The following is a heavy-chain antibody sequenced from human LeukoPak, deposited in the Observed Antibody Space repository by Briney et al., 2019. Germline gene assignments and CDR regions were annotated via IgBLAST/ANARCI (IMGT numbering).Heavy chain of an antibody. CDR1: EFTFSRYS. D-gene: IGHD3-16*01. J-gene: IGHJ4*02. Sequence: GGSLRLSCAASEFTFSRYSMNRVRQAPGKGLEWVSSISTSSSYIYYADSVRGRLTISRDNSKNTLYLQMNSLRAEDMAVYYCAKDGGQGADYWGQGTLVSVSS. V-gene: IGHV3-21*04. CDR3: AKDGGQGADY. CDR2: ISTSSSYI.